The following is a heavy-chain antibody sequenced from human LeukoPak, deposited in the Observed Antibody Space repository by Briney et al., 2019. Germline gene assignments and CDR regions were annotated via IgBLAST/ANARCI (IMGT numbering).Heavy chain of an antibody. J-gene: IGHJ3*02. V-gene: IGHV3-33*08. CDR1: GFSFSSYG. Sequence: GGSLRLSCAASGFSFSSYGIHWVRQAPGKGLDWVAVIWYDGNSQYYADSVKGRFTISRDNSKNTVYLQMNSLTAEDTAIYYCVRPNGDYARGGLEIWGQGTVVPVSS. CDR3: VRPNGDYARGGLEI. CDR2: IWYDGNSQ. D-gene: IGHD4-17*01.